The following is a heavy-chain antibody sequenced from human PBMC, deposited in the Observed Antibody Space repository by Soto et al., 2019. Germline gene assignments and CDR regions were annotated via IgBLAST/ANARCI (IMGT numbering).Heavy chain of an antibody. CDR1: GGSISSGDYY. CDR3: ARAEYGSGTNCDF. V-gene: IGHV4-30-4*01. Sequence: SETLSLTCTVSGGSISSGDYYWSWIRQPPGKGLEWIGYIYYSGSTYYNPSLKSRVTISVDTSKNQFSLKLSSVTAADTAVYYCARAEYGSGTNCDFWGQGTLVTVSS. CDR2: IYYSGST. J-gene: IGHJ4*02. D-gene: IGHD3-10*01.